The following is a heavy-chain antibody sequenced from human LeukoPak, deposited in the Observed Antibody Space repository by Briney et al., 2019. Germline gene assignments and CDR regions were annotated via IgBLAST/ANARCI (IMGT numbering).Heavy chain of an antibody. D-gene: IGHD3/OR15-3a*01. CDR1: GYTFTSYH. J-gene: IGHJ6*02. V-gene: IGHV1-46*01. Sequence: GASVTVSFKASGYTFTSYHMHWVRQAPGQGLEWMGIINPSGGSRSYAQRFQGRVTMTGDTSTSTVYMELSSLRSEDTAVYYCARGDFNYYYGLDVWGQGTTVTVSS. CDR3: ARGDFNYYYGLDV. CDR2: INPSGGSR.